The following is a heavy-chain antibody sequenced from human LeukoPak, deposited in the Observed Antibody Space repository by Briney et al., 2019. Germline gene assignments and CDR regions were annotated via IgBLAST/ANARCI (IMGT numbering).Heavy chain of an antibody. CDR1: GFTFSSYD. CDR3: ARGASLRHFDY. J-gene: IGHJ4*02. Sequence: PGGSLRLSCAASGFTFSSYDMHWVRQATGKGLEWVSVIGTAGDTYYPGSVKGRFTISRENAKNSLYLQMNSLRAGDTAVYYCARGASLRHFDYWGQGTLVTVSS. D-gene: IGHD5/OR15-5a*01. CDR2: IGTAGDT. V-gene: IGHV3-13*01.